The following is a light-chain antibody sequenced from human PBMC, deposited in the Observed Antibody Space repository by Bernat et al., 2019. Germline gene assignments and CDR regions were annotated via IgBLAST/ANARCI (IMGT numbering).Light chain of an antibody. CDR2: FAS. CDR1: HLVTTN. Sequence: VMTQSPATLSVSPGERVTLSCRASHLVTTNLAWYQQKPGQAPRLLIYFASVRAPGVPARFSGSGSRTEFTLTITSLESEDFAVYYCQQYNNWPLTFGRGTKVEI. J-gene: IGKJ4*01. V-gene: IGKV3-15*01. CDR3: QQYNNWPLT.